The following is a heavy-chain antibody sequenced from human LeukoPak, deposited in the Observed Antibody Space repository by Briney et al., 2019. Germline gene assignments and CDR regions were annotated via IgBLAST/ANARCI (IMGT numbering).Heavy chain of an antibody. CDR2: ISSSSSYI. J-gene: IGHJ3*02. CDR3: ARDQGQVDFWSEYDAFDI. Sequence: GGSLRLSCAASGFTFSSYSMNWVRQAPGKGLEWVSSISSSSSYIYYADSVKGRFTISRDNAKNSLCLQMNSLRAEDTAVYYCARDQGQVDFWSEYDAFDIWGQGTMVTVSS. CDR1: GFTFSSYS. D-gene: IGHD3-3*01. V-gene: IGHV3-21*06.